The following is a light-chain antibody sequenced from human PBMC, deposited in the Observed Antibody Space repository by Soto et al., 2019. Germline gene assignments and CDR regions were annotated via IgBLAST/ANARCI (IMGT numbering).Light chain of an antibody. CDR2: WAS. CDR1: QSVFDSSNNKNY. CDR3: QHYFSIPYT. J-gene: IGKJ2*01. V-gene: IGKV4-1*01. Sequence: DIVMTQSPDSLAVSLGERATINCKSSQSVFDSSNNKNYLAWYQQKPGQPPRLLISWASTRESGVPDRFSGSGSGTDFTLNISSLQAEDVAVYYCQHYFSIPYTFGQGTKLEIK.